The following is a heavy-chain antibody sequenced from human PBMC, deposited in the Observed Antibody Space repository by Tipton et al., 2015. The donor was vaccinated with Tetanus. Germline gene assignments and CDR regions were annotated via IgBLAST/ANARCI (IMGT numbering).Heavy chain of an antibody. Sequence: SLRLSCVASGFTFRSYWMSWVRQAPGEGLEWVSTISGGGRNTHYADSVQGRFTISRDNSKNTMYLQMNSLRAEDTAVYYCTKDVGIVLFDYWGQGTLVTVSS. CDR2: ISGGGRNT. D-gene: IGHD2-8*01. J-gene: IGHJ4*02. CDR3: TKDVGIVLFDY. V-gene: IGHV3-23*01. CDR1: GFTFRSYW.